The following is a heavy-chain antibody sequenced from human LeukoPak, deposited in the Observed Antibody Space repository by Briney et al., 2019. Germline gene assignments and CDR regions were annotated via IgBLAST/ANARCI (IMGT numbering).Heavy chain of an antibody. D-gene: IGHD4-17*01. Sequence: ASVKVSCKASGYTFTSYYMHWVRQAPGQGLEWMGIINPSGGSTSYAQKFQGRVSIAADRSTSTAYMELSSLRSDDTAVYYCAREGGNDYGDYRFDYWGQGTLVTVSS. CDR1: GYTFTSYY. V-gene: IGHV1-46*01. CDR2: INPSGGST. CDR3: AREGGNDYGDYRFDY. J-gene: IGHJ4*02.